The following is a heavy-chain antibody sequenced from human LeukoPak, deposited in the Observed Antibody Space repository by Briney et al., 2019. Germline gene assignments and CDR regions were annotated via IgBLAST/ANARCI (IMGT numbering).Heavy chain of an antibody. CDR1: GFTFSSYE. J-gene: IGHJ6*04. CDR2: IFSGGST. V-gene: IGHV3-53*01. Sequence: GGSLRLSCAASGFTFSSYEMNWVRQAPGKGLEWVSVIFSGGSTYYTDSVKGRFTMSRDNSKNTLHLQMNSLRAEDTAVYYCARDKTVWGKGTTVTISS. CDR3: ARDKTV.